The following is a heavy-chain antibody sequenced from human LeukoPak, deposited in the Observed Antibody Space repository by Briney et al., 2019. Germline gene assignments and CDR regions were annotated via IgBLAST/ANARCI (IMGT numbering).Heavy chain of an antibody. CDR2: IIPMVDSA. D-gene: IGHD6-6*01. Sequence: ASVKVSCKASGYTFTSYAMNWVRQAPGQGLEWMGGIIPMVDSANYGQKFQGRVTITADISTTTAYLELSSLRYEDTAMYYCARVRQYSSWNFDYWGQGTLVTVSS. J-gene: IGHJ4*02. V-gene: IGHV1-69*06. CDR3: ARVRQYSSWNFDY. CDR1: GYTFTSYA.